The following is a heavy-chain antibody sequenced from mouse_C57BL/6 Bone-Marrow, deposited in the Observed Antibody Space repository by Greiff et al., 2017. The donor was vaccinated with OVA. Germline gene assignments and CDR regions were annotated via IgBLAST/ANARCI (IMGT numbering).Heavy chain of an antibody. CDR2: IDPSDSYT. CDR1: GYTFTSYW. J-gene: IGHJ2*01. D-gene: IGHD3-3*01. Sequence: QVQLQQPGAELVKPGASVKLSCKASGYTFTSYWMQWVKQRPGQGLEWIGEIDPSDSYTNYNQKFKGKATLTVDTSSSTAYMQLSSLTSEDSAVYYCAKPGAGGYFDYWGQGTTLTVSS. CDR3: AKPGAGGYFDY. V-gene: IGHV1-50*01.